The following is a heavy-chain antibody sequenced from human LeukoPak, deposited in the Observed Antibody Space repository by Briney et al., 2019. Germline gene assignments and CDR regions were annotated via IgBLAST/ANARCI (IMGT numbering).Heavy chain of an antibody. Sequence: SETLSLTCTVSGGSISSYYWSWIRQPPGKGLEWIAEINHSGSTKYNPSLKSRVTVSVDTSKNQFSLKLTSVTAADTAVYYCAAVPESYYTVYYFNYWGQGTLVTVSS. CDR3: AAVPESYYTVYYFNY. CDR2: INHSGST. CDR1: GGSISSYY. V-gene: IGHV4-34*01. D-gene: IGHD3-10*01. J-gene: IGHJ4*02.